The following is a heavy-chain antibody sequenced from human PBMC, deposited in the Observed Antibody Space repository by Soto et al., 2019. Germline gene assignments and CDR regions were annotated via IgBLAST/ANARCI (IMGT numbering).Heavy chain of an antibody. D-gene: IGHD2-15*01. V-gene: IGHV4-39*02. J-gene: IGHJ5*02. CDR1: GVPIHNSHSL. CDR3: GRVVEGATRDPDYDS. Sequence: SGTRSLNCPVSGVPIHNSHSLWGWLRHPPGEAVEFIGSIYHSGGTYYNPSPQGRVAISVDTSNNQNSLRVHSVTAADTAVYYCGRVVEGATRDPDYDSWGQGMLVTVSS. CDR2: IYHSGGT.